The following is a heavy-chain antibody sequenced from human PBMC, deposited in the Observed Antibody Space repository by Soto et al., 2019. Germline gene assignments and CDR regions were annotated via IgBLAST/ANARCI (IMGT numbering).Heavy chain of an antibody. Sequence: GESLKISCKGSGYSFGHFWIGWVRQTSGKGLEWMGIIYPGDSDTRYSPSFQGQVTISADKSIRTAYLQWSSLNSSDTAMYYCVRQGYYHDTRGSYLLGFDSWGQGTLVTVSS. D-gene: IGHD3-22*01. V-gene: IGHV5-51*01. CDR2: IYPGDSDT. CDR3: VRQGYYHDTRGSYLLGFDS. CDR1: GYSFGHFW. J-gene: IGHJ4*02.